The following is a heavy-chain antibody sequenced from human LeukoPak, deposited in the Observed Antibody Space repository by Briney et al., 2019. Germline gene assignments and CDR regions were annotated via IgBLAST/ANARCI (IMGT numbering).Heavy chain of an antibody. Sequence: ASVKVSCKASGYTFTSYGISWVRQAPGQGVEWMGWISAYNGNTNYAQKLQGRVTMTTDTSTSTAYMELRSLRSDDTAVYYCARVRTGRGWNNWFDPWGQGTLVTVSS. V-gene: IGHV1-18*01. D-gene: IGHD6-19*01. J-gene: IGHJ5*02. CDR1: GYTFTSYG. CDR3: ARVRTGRGWNNWFDP. CDR2: ISAYNGNT.